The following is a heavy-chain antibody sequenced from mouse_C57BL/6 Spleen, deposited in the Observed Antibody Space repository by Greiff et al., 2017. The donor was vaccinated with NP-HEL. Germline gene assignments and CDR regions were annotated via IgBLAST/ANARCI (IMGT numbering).Heavy chain of an antibody. CDR2: IRLKSDNYAT. CDR1: GFTFSNYW. Sequence: EVKVEESGGGLVQPGGSMKLSCVASGFTFSNYWMNWVRQSPEKGLEWVAQIRLKSDNYATHYAESVKGRFTISRDDSKSSVYLQMNNLRAEDTGIYYCTLYPFAYWGQGTLVTVSA. V-gene: IGHV6-3*01. CDR3: TLYPFAY. J-gene: IGHJ3*01.